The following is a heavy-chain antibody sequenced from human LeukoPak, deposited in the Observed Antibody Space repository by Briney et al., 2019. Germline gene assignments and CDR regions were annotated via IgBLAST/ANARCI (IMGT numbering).Heavy chain of an antibody. CDR2: IYSGSDYI. CDR3: ARDLPVSGAYHQFDS. D-gene: IGHD4/OR15-4a*01. V-gene: IGHV3-21*01. CDR1: GFTFSSDR. Sequence: GGSLRLSCVASGFTFSSDRMNWVRQAPGKGLEWVSTIYSGSDYIYYADSVKGRFTISRDNAKNSLYLQMNSLGAEDTAIYYCARDLPVSGAYHQFDSWGQGTLVTVSS. J-gene: IGHJ4*02.